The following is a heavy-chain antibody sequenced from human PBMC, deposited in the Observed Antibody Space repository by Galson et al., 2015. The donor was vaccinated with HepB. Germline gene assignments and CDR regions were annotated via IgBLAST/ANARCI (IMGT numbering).Heavy chain of an antibody. CDR3: ARAASNYYDNSGPFDY. J-gene: IGHJ4*02. V-gene: IGHV3-13*01. D-gene: IGHD3-22*01. CDR1: GFTFSNYD. Sequence: SLRLSCAASGFTFSNYDMHWVRQPTGKSLEWVSGIGTPGDTYYPGSVRGRFTIFRENAKNSFYLQISRLRAADTAVYYCARAASNYYDNSGPFDYWGQGTLVTVSS. CDR2: IGTPGDT.